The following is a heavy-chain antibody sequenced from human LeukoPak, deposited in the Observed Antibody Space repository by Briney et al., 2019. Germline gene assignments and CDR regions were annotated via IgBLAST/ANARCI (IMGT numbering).Heavy chain of an antibody. CDR3: ARGPVAGTLSSYYYGMDV. Sequence: EASVNVSCKASGGTFSSYAISWVRQAPGQGLEWMGGIIPIFGTANYAQKFQGRVTITADESTSTAYMELSSLRSEDTAVYYCARGPVAGTLSSYYYGMDVWGQGTTVTVSS. CDR2: IIPIFGTA. D-gene: IGHD6-19*01. J-gene: IGHJ6*02. V-gene: IGHV1-69*13. CDR1: GGTFSSYA.